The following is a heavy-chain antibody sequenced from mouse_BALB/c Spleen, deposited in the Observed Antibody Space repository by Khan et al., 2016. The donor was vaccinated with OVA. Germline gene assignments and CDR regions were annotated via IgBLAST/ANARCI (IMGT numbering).Heavy chain of an antibody. V-gene: IGHV2-9*02. CDR3: ARLEDI. CDR2: IWAGGST. CDR1: GFSLTSYG. J-gene: IGHJ2*01. D-gene: IGHD1-3*01. Sequence: QVQLKQSGPGLVAPSQSLSITCTVSGFSLTSYGVHWVRQPPGKGLEWLGVIWAGGSTNYNSALMSRLSISKDNSKSQVFLKMNSRQTDDTAMYYCARLEDIWGQGTTLTASS.